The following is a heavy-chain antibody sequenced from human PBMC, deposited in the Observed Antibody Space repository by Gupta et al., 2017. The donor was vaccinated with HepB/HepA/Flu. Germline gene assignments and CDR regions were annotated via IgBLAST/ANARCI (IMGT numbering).Heavy chain of an antibody. V-gene: IGHV3-48*03. J-gene: IGHJ5*02. CDR1: GFTFNNYE. CDR2: ISEGGSKI. CDR3: AREWPPTYSGSSGRST. Sequence: EGQLVESGGGLVKPGGSLRLSCAASGFTFNNYEMNWLRQAPGKGLEWISYISEGGSKIYYAYSVRGRVTISRDNAKNLLYLKMHSLRVEDTALYYGAREWPPTYSGSSGRSTWGQGTRGSVSS. D-gene: IGHD6-6*01.